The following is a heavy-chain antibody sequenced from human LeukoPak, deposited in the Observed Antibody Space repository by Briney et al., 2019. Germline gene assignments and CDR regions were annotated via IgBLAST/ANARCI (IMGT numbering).Heavy chain of an antibody. CDR1: GFTFSSDR. V-gene: IGHV3-21*01. CDR2: IYSGSDYI. Sequence: GGSLRLSCVASGFTFSSDRMNWVRQAPGKGLEWVSTIYSGSDYIYYADSVKGRFTISRDNAKNSLYLQMNSLRAEDTAVYYCARDGGLHTNFDYWGQGTLLTVSS. CDR3: ARDGGLHTNFDY. J-gene: IGHJ4*02. D-gene: IGHD2-15*01.